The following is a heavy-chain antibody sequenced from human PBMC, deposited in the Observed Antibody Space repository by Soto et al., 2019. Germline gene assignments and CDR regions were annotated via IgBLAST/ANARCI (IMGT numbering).Heavy chain of an antibody. CDR3: VXXXXXXP. CDR1: GYNLTNYG. V-gene: IGHV1-18*01. D-gene: IGHD3-10*02. J-gene: IGHJ5*02. Sequence: QVQLVQSGDEVKKTGASVKVSCRASGYNLTNYGISWVRQAPGQGLCWMGWISGHNGNTLYAHNVQGRLTLTIDTXTNPTYXXXXXXXXDSAAMYYCVXXXXXXPWGQG. CDR2: ISGHNGNT.